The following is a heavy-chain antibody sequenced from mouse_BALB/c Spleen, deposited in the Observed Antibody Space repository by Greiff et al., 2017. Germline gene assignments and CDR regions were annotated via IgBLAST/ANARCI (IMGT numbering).Heavy chain of an antibody. Sequence: VQLQESGAELVRPGVSVKISCKGSGYTFTDYAMHWVKQSHAKSLEWIGVISTYYGDASYNQKFKGKATMTVDKSSSTAYMELARLTSEDSAIYYCAMGYPYYYAMDYWGQGTSVTVSS. CDR2: ISTYYGDA. J-gene: IGHJ4*01. D-gene: IGHD2-2*01. CDR1: GYTFTDYA. CDR3: AMGYPYYYAMDY. V-gene: IGHV1S137*01.